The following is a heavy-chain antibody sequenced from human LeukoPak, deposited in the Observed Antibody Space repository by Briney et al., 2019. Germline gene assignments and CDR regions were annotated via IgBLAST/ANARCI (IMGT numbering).Heavy chain of an antibody. CDR3: ARHAEYEGGAYDY. D-gene: IGHD3-16*01. J-gene: IGHJ4*02. CDR1: GGSISRSSYY. Sequence: SETLSLTCTVSGGSISRSSYYWAWIRQPPGKGLEWIGSIYYRGSTFHNPSLKSRVTISVDTSKNQFSLKLTSVTAADTAVYYCARHAEYEGGAYDYWGQGTLVTVSS. V-gene: IGHV4-39*01. CDR2: IYYRGST.